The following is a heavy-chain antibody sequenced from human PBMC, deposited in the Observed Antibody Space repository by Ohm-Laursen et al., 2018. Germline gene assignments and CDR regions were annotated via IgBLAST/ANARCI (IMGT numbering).Heavy chain of an antibody. V-gene: IGHV4-38-2*01. CDR2: IYHSGST. Sequence: SETLSLTCAVSGYSISSGYYWGWIRQPPGKGLEWIGSIYHSGSTYYNPSLKSRVTISVDTSKNQFSLKLSSVTAADTAVYYCARSLVTDFDYWGQGTLVTVSS. J-gene: IGHJ4*02. CDR1: GYSISSGYY. D-gene: IGHD2-21*02. CDR3: ARSLVTDFDY.